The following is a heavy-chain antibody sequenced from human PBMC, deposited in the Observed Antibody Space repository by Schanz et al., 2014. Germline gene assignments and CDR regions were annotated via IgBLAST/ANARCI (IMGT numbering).Heavy chain of an antibody. Sequence: VQLLESGGGFVQPGGSLRLSCVASGFNFYTSAMTWVRQAPGKGLEWVAVILYDGSNKYYADSVKGRFTISRDNSKNTLYLQMNSLRVEDTALYYCAREYSSYGTVYYWGQGTLVTVSS. CDR1: GFNFYTSA. J-gene: IGHJ4*02. CDR3: AREYSSYGTVYY. V-gene: IGHV3-30*03. CDR2: ILYDGSNK. D-gene: IGHD5-12*01.